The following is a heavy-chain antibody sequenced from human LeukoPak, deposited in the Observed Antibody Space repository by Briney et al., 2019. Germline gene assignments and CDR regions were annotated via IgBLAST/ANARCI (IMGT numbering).Heavy chain of an antibody. CDR1: GYTLTSYY. CDR3: ARLFHYYDNSGYYQYYFDY. CDR2: VNPNTCDT. D-gene: IGHD3-22*01. V-gene: IGHV1-2*02. J-gene: IGHJ4*02. Sequence: ASVKVSCKASGYTLTSYYMHWVRQAPGQGIEWMGWVNPNTCDTRFAQKFHGKVTLTRDTSIRTAYMELSRLKSDYTAVYYCARLFHYYDNSGYYQYYFDYWGQGTLVTVSS.